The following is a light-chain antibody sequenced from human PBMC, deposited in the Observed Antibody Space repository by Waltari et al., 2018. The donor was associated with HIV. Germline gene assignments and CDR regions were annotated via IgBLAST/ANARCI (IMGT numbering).Light chain of an antibody. CDR1: SSDVGGYNY. CDR3: VTWADRSSGPVV. J-gene: IGLJ2*01. V-gene: IGLV2-14*01. Sequence: QSDLTQPASVSGSPGQSITISCTGTSSDVGGYNYVSWYQQHSGKAPKLMIYEVSNRPSGVSNRFSGSKSGNTASLTISGLRSEDEADYYCVTWADRSSGPVVFGGGTKVTVL. CDR2: EVS.